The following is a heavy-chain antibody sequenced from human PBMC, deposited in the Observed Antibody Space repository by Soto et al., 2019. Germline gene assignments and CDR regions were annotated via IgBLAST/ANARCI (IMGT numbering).Heavy chain of an antibody. V-gene: IGHV1-69*01. J-gene: IGHJ4*02. D-gene: IGHD6-13*01. CDR2: IIPIFGTA. Sequence: QVQLVQSGAEVKKPGSSVKVSCNASGGTFSSSAISWVLQAPGQGLEWRGGIIPIFGTATYAQKFQGRVTITADESTSTAYMELSRLRSEDTAVYYCARVSVAAAGSQHPFDYWGQGTLVTVSS. CDR1: GGTFSSSA. CDR3: ARVSVAAAGSQHPFDY.